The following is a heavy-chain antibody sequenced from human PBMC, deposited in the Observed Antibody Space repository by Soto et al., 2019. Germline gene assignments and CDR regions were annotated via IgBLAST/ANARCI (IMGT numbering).Heavy chain of an antibody. CDR3: ARDGGGIAARLNYYYYGIDV. CDR1: GGPISSYY. D-gene: IGHD6-6*01. J-gene: IGHJ6*02. CDR2: IYYSGST. V-gene: IGHV4-59*01. Sequence: SETLSLTCTVSGGPISSYYWSWIRQPPGKGLEWIGYIYYSGSTNYNPSLKSRVTISVDTSKNQFSLKLSSVTAADTAVYYCARDGGGIAARLNYYYYGIDVWGQGTTVTVSS.